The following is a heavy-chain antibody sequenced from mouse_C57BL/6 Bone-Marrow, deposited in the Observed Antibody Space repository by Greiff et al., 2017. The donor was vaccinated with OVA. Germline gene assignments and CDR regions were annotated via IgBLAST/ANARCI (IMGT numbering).Heavy chain of an antibody. V-gene: IGHV1-15*01. D-gene: IGHD1-1*01. Sequence: VQLQESGAELVRPGASVTLSCKASGYTFTVYEIHWVKQTPVHGLEWIGAIDPETGGTAYNQKFKGKAILTADKSSSTAYMELRSLTSEDSAVYYCITTSAWWGQGTLVTVSA. CDR3: ITTSAW. J-gene: IGHJ3*02. CDR2: IDPETGGT. CDR1: GYTFTVYE.